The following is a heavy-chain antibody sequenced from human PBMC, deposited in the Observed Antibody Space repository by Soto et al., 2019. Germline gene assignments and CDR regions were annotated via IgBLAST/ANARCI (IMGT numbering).Heavy chain of an antibody. D-gene: IGHD2-21*02. V-gene: IGHV3-72*01. CDR2: IRNKANSYTT. J-gene: IGHJ6*02. CDR1: GFAFSDHY. Sequence: EVQLVESGGGLVQPGGSLRLSCAASGFAFSDHYMDWVRQAPGKGLEWLGRIRNKANSYTTEYAAYVKGRFTISRDDSNNSLYLQMNSLKTEDTAVYYCGRVAVVPVAGHAYYSMDVWGQGTTVTVSS. CDR3: GRVAVVPVAGHAYYSMDV.